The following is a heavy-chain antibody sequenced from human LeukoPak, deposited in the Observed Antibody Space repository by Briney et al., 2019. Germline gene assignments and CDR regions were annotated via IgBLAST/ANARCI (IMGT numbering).Heavy chain of an antibody. CDR2: IKQDGSEK. J-gene: IGHJ4*02. D-gene: IGHD6-19*01. CDR3: ARDPDYSSGWYVRYFDY. V-gene: IGHV3-7*01. CDR1: GFTFSSYW. Sequence: PGGSLRLSCAASGFTFSSYWMSWVRQAPGKGLEWVANIKQDGSEKYYVDSVKGRFTISRDNAKNSLYLQMNSLRAEDTAVYYCARDPDYSSGWYVRYFDYWGQGTLVTVSS.